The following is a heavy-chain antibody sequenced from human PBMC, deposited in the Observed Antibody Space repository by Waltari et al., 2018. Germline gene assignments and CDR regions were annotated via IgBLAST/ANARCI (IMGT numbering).Heavy chain of an antibody. V-gene: IGHV3-21*01. CDR1: GFTFSSYS. J-gene: IGHJ4*02. D-gene: IGHD6-19*01. CDR2: ISSSSSYI. Sequence: EVQLVESGGGLVTPGGSLRLSCAASGFTFSSYSMNWVRQAPGKGLEWVSSISSSSSYIYYADSVKGRFTISRDNAKNSLYLQMNSLRAEDTAVYYCARALKVGWLVRFFYWGQGTLVTVSS. CDR3: ARALKVGWLVRFFY.